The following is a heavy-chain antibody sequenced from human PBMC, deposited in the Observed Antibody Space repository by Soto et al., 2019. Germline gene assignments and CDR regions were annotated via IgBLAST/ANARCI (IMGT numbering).Heavy chain of an antibody. CDR3: ARTYGSGSYFLPFEY. J-gene: IGHJ4*02. CDR2: ISAYNGNI. D-gene: IGHD3-10*01. CDR1: GYMFNTYG. Sequence: QVQLVQSGAEVKKPGASVKVSCKASGYMFNTYGITWVRQAPGQGLEWMGWISAYNGNIDYAQNLQGRVTMNIDTSTSTAYMELRSLRSDDTAVYYCARTYGSGSYFLPFEYWGQGTLVSVSS. V-gene: IGHV1-18*01.